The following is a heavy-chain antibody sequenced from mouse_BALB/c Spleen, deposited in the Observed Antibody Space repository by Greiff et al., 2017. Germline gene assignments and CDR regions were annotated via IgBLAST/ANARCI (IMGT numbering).Heavy chain of an antibody. CDR2: IWGGGST. Sequence: VQRVESGPGLVAPSQSLSITCTVSGFSLSRYSVHWVRQPPGKGLEWLGMIWGGGSTDYNSALKSRLSISKDNSKSQVFLKMNSLQTDDTAMYYCARRTTMSTTEAMDYWGQGTSVTVSS. CDR1: GFSLSRYS. CDR3: ARRTTMSTTEAMDY. V-gene: IGHV2-6-4*01. D-gene: IGHD2-4*01. J-gene: IGHJ4*01.